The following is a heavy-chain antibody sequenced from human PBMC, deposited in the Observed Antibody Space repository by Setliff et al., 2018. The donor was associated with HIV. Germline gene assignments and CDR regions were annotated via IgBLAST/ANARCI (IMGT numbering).Heavy chain of an antibody. Sequence: SETLSLTCTVSGGSISNYYWSWIRQPPGKGLEWIGYVYYNGGTQYKPSLKSRVTISADTSKNQFSLKLNSVTAADTAVYFCARARYGTSFDPWGQGTLVTVSS. D-gene: IGHD3-9*01. CDR2: VYYNGGT. V-gene: IGHV4-59*01. J-gene: IGHJ5*02. CDR3: ARARYGTSFDP. CDR1: GGSISNYY.